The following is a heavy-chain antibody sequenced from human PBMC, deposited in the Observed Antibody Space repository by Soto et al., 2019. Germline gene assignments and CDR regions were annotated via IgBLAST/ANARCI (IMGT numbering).Heavy chain of an antibody. CDR1: GGYISSYY. CDR2: LYYGGST. Sequence: PSETLSRTCTVSGGYISSYYWSWIRQHQGKGLEWIGYLYYGGSTNYNPSLKSRVTLSVDTSKNQFSLKLSSVTAADTAVYYCARDLGYYDSSGYNRVDAFDIWGQGTMVTVSS. D-gene: IGHD3-22*01. V-gene: IGHV4-59*12. J-gene: IGHJ3*02. CDR3: ARDLGYYDSSGYNRVDAFDI.